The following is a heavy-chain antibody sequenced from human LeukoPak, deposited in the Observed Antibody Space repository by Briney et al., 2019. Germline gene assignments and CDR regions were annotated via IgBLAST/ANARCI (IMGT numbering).Heavy chain of an antibody. CDR1: GGSFSGYY. J-gene: IGHJ4*02. D-gene: IGHD6-19*01. V-gene: IGHV4-34*01. CDR3: AISSGWYPYYFDY. Sequence: SETLSLTCAVYGGSFSGYYWSWIRQPPGKGLEWIGEINHSGSTNYNPSLKSRVTISVDTSKNQFSLKLSSVTAADTAVYYYAISSGWYPYYFDYWGQGTLVTVSS. CDR2: INHSGST.